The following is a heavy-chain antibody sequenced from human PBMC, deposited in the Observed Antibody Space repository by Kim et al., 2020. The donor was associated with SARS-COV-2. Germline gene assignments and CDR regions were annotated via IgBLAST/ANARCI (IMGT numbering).Heavy chain of an antibody. J-gene: IGHJ4*02. CDR3: ARGTIFGVVTVSFRFDY. CDR2: IKQDGSEK. D-gene: IGHD3-3*01. CDR1: GFTFSSYW. Sequence: GGSLRLSCAASGFTFSSYWMSWVRQAPGKGLEWVANIKQDGSEKYYVDSVKGRFTISRDNAKNSLYLQMNSLRAEDTAVYYCARGTIFGVVTVSFRFDYWGQGTLVTVSS. V-gene: IGHV3-7*03.